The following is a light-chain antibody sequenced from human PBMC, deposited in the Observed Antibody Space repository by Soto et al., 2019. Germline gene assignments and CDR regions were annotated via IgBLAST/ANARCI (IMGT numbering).Light chain of an antibody. CDR1: QRISTI. CDR2: GAS. Sequence: EIVMTQSPATLSVSPGESATLSCRASQRISTILAWYQQKPGQAPRPLIYGASTRATSFPARFSGSGSGTDFTLTISSLQPDDFATYYCQQYNTYPETFGQGTKVDIK. J-gene: IGKJ1*01. V-gene: IGKV3-15*01. CDR3: QQYNTYPET.